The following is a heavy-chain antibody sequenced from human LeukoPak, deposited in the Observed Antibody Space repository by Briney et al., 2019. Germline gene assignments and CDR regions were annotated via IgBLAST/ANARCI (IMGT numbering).Heavy chain of an antibody. J-gene: IGHJ4*02. CDR2: ITGSGGST. V-gene: IGHV3-23*01. CDR1: GFTFSSYA. D-gene: IGHD3-10*01. CDR3: AKDHYYGSGSADY. Sequence: GGSLRLSCAASGFTFSSYAMSWVRQAPGKGLEWVSAITGSGGSTYYADSVKGRFTISRDNSKNTLYLQMNSLRAEDTAVYYCAKDHYYGSGSADYWGQGTLVTVSS.